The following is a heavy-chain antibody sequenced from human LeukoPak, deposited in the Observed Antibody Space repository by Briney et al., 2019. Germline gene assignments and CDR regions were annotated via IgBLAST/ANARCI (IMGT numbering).Heavy chain of an antibody. CDR3: ARPLPCSATTCSDAFYI. CDR1: GGSFSGYY. D-gene: IGHD2-2*01. Sequence: PSETLSLTCAVYGGSFSGYYWSWIRQPPGKGLEWIGEINHSGSTNYNPSLKSRVTISVDTSKNQFSLRLSSVAAADTAVYYCARPLPCSATTCSDAFYIWGQGTMVTVSS. V-gene: IGHV4-34*01. J-gene: IGHJ3*02. CDR2: INHSGST.